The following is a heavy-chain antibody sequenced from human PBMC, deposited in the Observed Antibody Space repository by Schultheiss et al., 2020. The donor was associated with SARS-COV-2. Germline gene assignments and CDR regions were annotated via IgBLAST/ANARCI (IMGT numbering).Heavy chain of an antibody. V-gene: IGHV4-4*07. D-gene: IGHD6-13*01. J-gene: IGHJ5*02. Sequence: SQTLSLTCTVSGGSISSYYWSWIRQPAGKGLEWIGRIYTSGSTNYNPSLKSRVTISVDTPKNQFSLKLSSVTAADTAVYYCARDGGGSSWYVHWGQVTLVTVSS. CDR1: GGSISSYY. CDR3: ARDGGGSSWYVH. CDR2: IYTSGST.